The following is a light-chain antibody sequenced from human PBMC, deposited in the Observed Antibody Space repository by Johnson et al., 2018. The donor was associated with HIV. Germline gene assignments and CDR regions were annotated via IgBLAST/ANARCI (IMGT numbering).Light chain of an antibody. Sequence: QSVLTQPPSVSAAPGQKVTISCSGSSSNIGNNYVSWYQQLPGTAPKLLIYETNKRPSGIPDRFSGSKSGTSATLGITGLPTGDEADYYCGTWDSSLSAYVFGTGTKVTAL. V-gene: IGLV1-51*02. CDR2: ETN. J-gene: IGLJ1*01. CDR3: GTWDSSLSAYV. CDR1: SSNIGNNY.